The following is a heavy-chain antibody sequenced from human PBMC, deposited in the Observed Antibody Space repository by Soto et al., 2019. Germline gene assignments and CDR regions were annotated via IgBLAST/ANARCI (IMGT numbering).Heavy chain of an antibody. D-gene: IGHD2-21*02. CDR1: GFIFSDHY. CDR3: ARGNPGGDWRNLDY. Sequence: EVQLVESGGGLVQPGGSLRLSCAASGFIFSDHYMDWVRKAPGKGLEWVGRIRNKANSYTTLYAASVKGRFTISRDDSEHSVYLQMNSLKIEDTAEYYCARGNPGGDWRNLDYWGQGTLVTVSS. J-gene: IGHJ4*02. CDR2: IRNKANSYTT. V-gene: IGHV3-72*01.